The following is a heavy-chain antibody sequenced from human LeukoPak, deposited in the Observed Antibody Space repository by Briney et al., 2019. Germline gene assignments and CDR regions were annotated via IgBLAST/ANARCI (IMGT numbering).Heavy chain of an antibody. CDR1: GFTFSSYW. CDR2: IKQDGSEK. D-gene: IGHD2-2*01. V-gene: IGHV3-7*01. Sequence: GGSLTLSCAASGFTFSSYWMSWVRQAPGKGLEWVANIKQDGSEKYYVDSVKGRFTISRDNTKNSLYLQMNSLRAEDTAVYYCARSRRDIVVVPAAIGRGNYYYYMDVWGKGTTVTVSS. CDR3: ARSRRDIVVVPAAIGRGNYYYYMDV. J-gene: IGHJ6*03.